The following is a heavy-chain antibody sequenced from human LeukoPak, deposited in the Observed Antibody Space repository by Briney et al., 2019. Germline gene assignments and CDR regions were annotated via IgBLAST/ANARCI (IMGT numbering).Heavy chain of an antibody. Sequence: GGSLRLSCAASGFTFSSYGMHGVRQAPGKGLEWVAVIWYDGSNKYYADSVKGRFTISRDNSKNTLYLQMNSLRAEDTAVYYCAKEHYSGYDLFDYWGQGTLVTVSS. CDR3: AKEHYSGYDLFDY. D-gene: IGHD5-12*01. CDR1: GFTFSSYG. CDR2: IWYDGSNK. J-gene: IGHJ4*02. V-gene: IGHV3-33*06.